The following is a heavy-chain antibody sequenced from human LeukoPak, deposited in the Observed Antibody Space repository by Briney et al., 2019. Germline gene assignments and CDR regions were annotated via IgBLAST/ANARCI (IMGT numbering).Heavy chain of an antibody. CDR3: ARRDIVGVPAAIFGAFGI. V-gene: IGHV3-20*04. J-gene: IGHJ3*02. D-gene: IGHD2-2*02. CDR1: GFTFCNYA. CDR2: INWNGGST. Sequence: GGPLRLPCAVSGFTFCNYAMIWLAQAPGKALEWVSGINWNGGSTGYADSVKGRFTISRDNAKNSLYQQMNSLTAEDTALYYGARRDIVGVPAAIFGAFGIWGQGTMVTVSS.